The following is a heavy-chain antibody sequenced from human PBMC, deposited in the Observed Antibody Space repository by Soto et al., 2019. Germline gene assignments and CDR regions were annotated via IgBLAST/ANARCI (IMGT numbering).Heavy chain of an antibody. CDR1: GGSISSGGYY. D-gene: IGHD3-3*01. CDR2: IYYSGST. V-gene: IGHV4-31*03. Sequence: PSETLSLTCTVSGGSISSGGYYWSWIRQRPGKGLEWIGYIYYSGSTYYNPSLKSRVTISVDTSRNQFSLKLSSVTAADTAVYYCARVHDRITIFGVAYNWFDPWGQGTLVTVSS. CDR3: ARVHDRITIFGVAYNWFDP. J-gene: IGHJ5*02.